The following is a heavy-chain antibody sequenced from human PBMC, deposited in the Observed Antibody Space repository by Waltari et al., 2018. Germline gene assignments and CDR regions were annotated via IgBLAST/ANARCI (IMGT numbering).Heavy chain of an antibody. CDR2: IYSGGST. CDR3: AKGRAYYDFWSGYPYYMDV. D-gene: IGHD3-3*01. J-gene: IGHJ6*03. CDR1: GFTFSSYA. V-gene: IGHV3-23*03. Sequence: GLVQPGGSLRLSCAASGFTFSSYAMSWVRQAPGKGLEWVSVIYSGGSTYYADSVKGRFTISRDNSKNTLYLQMNSLRAEDTAVYYCAKGRAYYDFWSGYPYYMDVWGKGTTVTVSS.